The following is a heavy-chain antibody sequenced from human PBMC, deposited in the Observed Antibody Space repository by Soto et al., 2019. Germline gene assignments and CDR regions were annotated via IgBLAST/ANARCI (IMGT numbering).Heavy chain of an antibody. CDR3: ARDLSSGSYYSSHYYYYGMDV. V-gene: IGHV4-31*03. D-gene: IGHD3-10*01. CDR2: IYYSGST. Sequence: SQTLSLTCTVSGGSISSGGYYWSWIRQHPGKGPEWIGYIYYSGSTYYNPSLKSRVTISVDTSKNQFSLKLSSVTAAATAVYYCARDLSSGSYYSSHYYYYGMDVWGQGTTVTVSS. J-gene: IGHJ6*02. CDR1: GGSISSGGYY.